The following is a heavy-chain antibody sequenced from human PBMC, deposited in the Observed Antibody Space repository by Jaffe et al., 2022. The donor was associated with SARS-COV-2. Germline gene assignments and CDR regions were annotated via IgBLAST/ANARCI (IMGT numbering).Heavy chain of an antibody. CDR2: INSDGSVT. Sequence: EVQLVESGGGLVQPGGSLRLSCAASGFTFSNYWMHWVRQAPGKGLVWVSRINSDGSVTTYADSVKGRFTISRDNAKNTLYLQMNSLRAEDTAVYYCARARDVYSGFDYWGQGNLVTVSS. CDR3: ARARDVYSGFDY. D-gene: IGHD4-4*01. J-gene: IGHJ4*02. V-gene: IGHV3-74*01. CDR1: GFTFSNYW.